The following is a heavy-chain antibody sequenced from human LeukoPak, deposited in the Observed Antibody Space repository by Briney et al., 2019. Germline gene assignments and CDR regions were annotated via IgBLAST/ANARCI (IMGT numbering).Heavy chain of an antibody. Sequence: ASVKVSCKASGYTFTGYYMHWVRQAPGQGLEWMGWINPNSGRTNYAQKFQGRVTMTGDTSISTAYMELTRLTSDDTAVYYCAKDQGSGYYFDAFDIWGQGTMVTVSS. CDR1: GYTFTGYY. D-gene: IGHD3-3*01. CDR2: INPNSGRT. CDR3: AKDQGSGYYFDAFDI. V-gene: IGHV1-2*02. J-gene: IGHJ3*02.